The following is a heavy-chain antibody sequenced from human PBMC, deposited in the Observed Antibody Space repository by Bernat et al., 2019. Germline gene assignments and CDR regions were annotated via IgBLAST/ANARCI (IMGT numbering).Heavy chain of an antibody. Sequence: QVQLVQSGAEVKKPGSSVKVSCKASGGTFSSYAISWVRQAPGQGLEWMGWINPNSGGTNYAQKFQGWVTMTRDTSISTAYMELSRLRSDDTAVYYCARDGGYYYDSSGTMDVWGQGTTVTVSS. V-gene: IGHV1-2*04. D-gene: IGHD3-22*01. CDR1: GGTFSSYA. J-gene: IGHJ6*02. CDR3: ARDGGYYYDSSGTMDV. CDR2: INPNSGGT.